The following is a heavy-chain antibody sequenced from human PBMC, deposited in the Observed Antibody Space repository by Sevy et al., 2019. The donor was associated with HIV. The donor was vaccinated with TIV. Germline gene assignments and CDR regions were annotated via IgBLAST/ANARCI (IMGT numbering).Heavy chain of an antibody. D-gene: IGHD6-19*01. J-gene: IGHJ4*02. V-gene: IGHV3-23*01. CDR1: GFTFSNYA. CDR3: AKEWTQLSDWYGELDY. Sequence: GGSLRLSCAASGFTFSNYAMSWVRQAPGKGRGWDGSIRISGGNTNYAESVKGRFTISRDNSKNTLYLQMNSLRAEDTAVYYCAKEWTQLSDWYGELDYWGQGSLVTVSS. CDR2: IRISGGNT.